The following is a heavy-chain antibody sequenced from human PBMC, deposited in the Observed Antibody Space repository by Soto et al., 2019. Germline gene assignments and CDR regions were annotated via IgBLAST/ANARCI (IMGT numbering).Heavy chain of an antibody. J-gene: IGHJ3*02. CDR3: ATLRVGATYPFDI. V-gene: IGHV1-69*13. D-gene: IGHD1-26*01. CDR2: IIPIFGTA. Sequence: ASVKVSCKASGGTFSSYAISWVRQAPGQGLEWMGGIIPIFGTANYAQKFQGRVTITADESTSTAYMELSSLRSEDTAVYYCATLRVGATYPFDIWGQGTMVTVSS. CDR1: GGTFSSYA.